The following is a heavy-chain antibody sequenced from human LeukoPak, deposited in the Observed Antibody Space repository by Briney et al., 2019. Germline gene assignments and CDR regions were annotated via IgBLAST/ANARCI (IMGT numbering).Heavy chain of an antibody. V-gene: IGHV1-2*02. D-gene: IGHD6-13*01. CDR1: VYTFTGYY. CDR3: ARYGYSSSWNNWFDP. CDR2: INPNSGGT. Sequence: ASVNVSCKASVYTFTGYYMHWVRQTPGQGLEWMGWINPNSGGTNYAQKFQDRVTITRDTSISTVYMELSRLRSDDTAVYYCARYGYSSSWNNWFDPWGQGSLVTVSS. J-gene: IGHJ5*02.